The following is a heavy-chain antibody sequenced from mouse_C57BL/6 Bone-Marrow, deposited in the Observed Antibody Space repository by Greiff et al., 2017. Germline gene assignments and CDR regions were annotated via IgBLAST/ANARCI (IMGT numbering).Heavy chain of an antibody. J-gene: IGHJ3*01. CDR2: LSSGGSYT. CDR1: GFTFSSYG. V-gene: IGHV5-6*01. Sequence: EVQLVESGGDLVKPGGSLKLSCAASGFTFSSYGMSWVRQTPDKRLEWVATLSSGGSYTYYPDRVKGRFTISRDNAKNTLYRQMSSLKSEDTAMYYCARHRNSWFAYWGQGTLVTVSA. CDR3: ARHRNSWFAY.